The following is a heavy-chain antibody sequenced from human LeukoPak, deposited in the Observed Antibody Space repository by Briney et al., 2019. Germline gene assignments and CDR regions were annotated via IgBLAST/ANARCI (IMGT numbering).Heavy chain of an antibody. D-gene: IGHD1-1*01. CDR2: ISSSGTTI. Sequence: GGSLRLSCAASGFTFSSYEMNWVRQAPGKGLKWVSYISSSGTTIYHADSVKGRFTISRDNAKNSLYLQMNSLRAEDAGLYYCAGGPTTGNLDYWGQGSLVTVSS. CDR3: AGGPTTGNLDY. J-gene: IGHJ4*02. CDR1: GFTFSSYE. V-gene: IGHV3-48*03.